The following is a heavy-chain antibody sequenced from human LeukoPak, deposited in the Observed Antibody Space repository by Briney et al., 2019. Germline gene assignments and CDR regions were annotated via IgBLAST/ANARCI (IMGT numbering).Heavy chain of an antibody. CDR1: GGSITSGAYF. CDR3: TRDGKRGTNGDAFDI. D-gene: IGHD1-26*01. CDR2: IYTGGRT. V-gene: IGHV4-61*02. Sequence: PSQTLSLTCNVSGGSITSGAYFWSWIRQPAGKGLQWIGRIYTGGRTDYSPSLESRVTISVDTSKNQFSLKLISVTAADTAVYYCTRDGKRGTNGDAFDIWGQGTKVTVSS. J-gene: IGHJ3*02.